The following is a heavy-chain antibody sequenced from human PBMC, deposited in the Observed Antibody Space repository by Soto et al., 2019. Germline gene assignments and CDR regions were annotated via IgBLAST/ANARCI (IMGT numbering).Heavy chain of an antibody. V-gene: IGHV3-9*01. CDR3: TKDATVSYLGFFQH. Sequence: EVQLVESGGGLAQPGGSLKLSCEASGFTFDDYAINWVRQAPGKGLEWVSVISSGGVLIGYAESVKRRFTISRDSAKKSVYLEMHSLRFEDTGLYYCTKDATVSYLGFFQHWGQGLQVTVSA. CDR2: ISSGGVLI. J-gene: IGHJ1*01. D-gene: IGHD1-26*01. CDR1: GFTFDDYA.